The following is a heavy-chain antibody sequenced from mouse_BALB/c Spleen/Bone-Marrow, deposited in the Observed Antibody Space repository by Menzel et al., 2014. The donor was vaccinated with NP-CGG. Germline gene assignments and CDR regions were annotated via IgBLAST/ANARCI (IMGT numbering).Heavy chain of an antibody. CDR1: GYTFTEYT. J-gene: IGHJ4*01. CDR2: VNPNNGGT. D-gene: IGHD1-2*01. CDR3: ARKDYGYNYVMDY. Sequence: EVNLVESGPELVKPGASVKISCKTSGYTFTEYTMHWVKQSHGKSLEWIGGVNPNNGGTIYNQKFKGKATLTVDKSSSTAYMELRSLTSEDSAVYYCARKDYGYNYVMDYWGQGTSVTVSS. V-gene: IGHV1-18*01.